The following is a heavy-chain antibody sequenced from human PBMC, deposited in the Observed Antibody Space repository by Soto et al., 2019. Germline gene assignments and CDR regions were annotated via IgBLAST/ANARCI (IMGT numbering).Heavy chain of an antibody. CDR2: INAGNGNT. D-gene: IGHD3-22*01. CDR1: GYTFTSYA. V-gene: IGHV1-3*01. CDR3: ASSYYYDSSGYSSLYYYYGMDV. Sequence: QVQLVQSGAEVKKPGASVKVSCKASGYTFTSYAMHWVRQAPGQRLEWMGWINAGNGNTKYSQMFQGSVTTTRATSASTAYMELSSLRSEDTAVYYCASSYYYDSSGYSSLYYYYGMDVWGQGTTVTVSS. J-gene: IGHJ6*02.